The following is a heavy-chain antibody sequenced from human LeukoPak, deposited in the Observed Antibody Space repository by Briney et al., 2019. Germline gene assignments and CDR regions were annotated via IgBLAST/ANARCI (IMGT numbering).Heavy chain of an antibody. D-gene: IGHD3-10*01. V-gene: IGHV4-4*07. Sequence: PSETLSLTCAVSGGSISSYYWSRIRQPAGKGLEWIGRIYTSGSTNYNPSLKSRVTMSVDTSKNQFSLKLTSVTAADTAMYYCAREEIRGGGINWFDPWGQGTLVTVSS. CDR3: AREEIRGGGINWFDP. CDR2: IYTSGST. CDR1: GGSISSYY. J-gene: IGHJ5*02.